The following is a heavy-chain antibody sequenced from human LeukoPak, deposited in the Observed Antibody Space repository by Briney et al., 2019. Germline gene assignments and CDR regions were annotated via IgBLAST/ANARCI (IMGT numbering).Heavy chain of an antibody. D-gene: IGHD3-10*02. Sequence: GGSLRLSCATSGFSFSSYAMSWVRQAPGKGLEWVSAMSSSDDGRYYAASVRGRFTISRDNSKNTLYLQMNSLRAEDTAVYYCAELGITMIGGVWGKGTTVTISS. CDR1: GFSFSSYA. CDR3: AELGITMIGGV. V-gene: IGHV3-23*01. CDR2: MSSSDDGR. J-gene: IGHJ6*04.